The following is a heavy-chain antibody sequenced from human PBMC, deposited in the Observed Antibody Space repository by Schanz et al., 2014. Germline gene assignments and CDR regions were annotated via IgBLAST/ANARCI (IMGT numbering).Heavy chain of an antibody. D-gene: IGHD5-12*01. V-gene: IGHV3-66*01. CDR3: ARDGGRDGYNLAFDV. J-gene: IGHJ3*01. CDR2: MYINSGST. CDR1: GFTVNTNY. Sequence: EVQVVESGGDLVQPGGSLRLSCAASGFTVNTNYMSWVRQAPGKGLEWISSMYINSGSTQYADSVKGRFIISRDSSKNTLFLQMNSLRAEDTAVYFCARDGGRDGYNLAFDVWGQGTLVTVSS.